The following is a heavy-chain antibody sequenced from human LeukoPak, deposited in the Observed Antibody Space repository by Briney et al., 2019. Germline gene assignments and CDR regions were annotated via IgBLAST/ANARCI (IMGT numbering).Heavy chain of an antibody. J-gene: IGHJ5*02. CDR2: IYYSGST. D-gene: IGHD6-6*01. CDR3: ARDIISEYSSSHSHFDP. Sequence: SETLSLTCAVSGGSISSQYWSWIRQPPGKGLEWIGYIYYSGSTSYNPSLKSRVTISVDTSKNQFSLRLSSVTAADTAVYYCARDIISEYSSSHSHFDPWGQGTLVTVSS. V-gene: IGHV4-59*11. CDR1: GGSISSQY.